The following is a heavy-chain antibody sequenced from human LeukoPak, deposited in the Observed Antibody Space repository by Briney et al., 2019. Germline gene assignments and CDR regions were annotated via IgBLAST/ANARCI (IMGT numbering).Heavy chain of an antibody. Sequence: SETLSLTCTVSGGSISSYYWSWIRQPPGKGLEGIGYIYYSGSTNYNPSLKSRVTISVDTSKNQFSLKLSSVTAADTAVYYCARQGYSSGFIDYWGQGTLVTVSS. J-gene: IGHJ4*02. V-gene: IGHV4-59*08. CDR1: GGSISSYY. CDR2: IYYSGST. CDR3: ARQGYSSGFIDY. D-gene: IGHD6-19*01.